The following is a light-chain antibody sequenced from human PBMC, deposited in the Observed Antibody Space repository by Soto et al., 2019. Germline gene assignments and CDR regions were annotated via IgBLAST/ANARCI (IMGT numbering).Light chain of an antibody. J-gene: IGKJ1*01. CDR2: DAS. CDR3: QHYGNSAGT. V-gene: IGKV3-20*01. Sequence: ELVLTQSPGTLSLSPGETATLSCRASQSVSSNYLAWYQQRPGQAPRLLIYDASSRVTGIPDRFSGSGSGTDFTLTISRLEPQDFAVYFCQHYGNSAGTCGQGTKVEIK. CDR1: QSVSSNY.